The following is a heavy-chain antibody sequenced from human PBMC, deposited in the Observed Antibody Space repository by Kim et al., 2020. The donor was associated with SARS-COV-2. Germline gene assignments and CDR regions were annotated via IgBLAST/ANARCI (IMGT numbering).Heavy chain of an antibody. V-gene: IGHV5-10-1*01. CDR3: ARFVDYDSAAGY. Sequence: NYSPSVQGHVAISADKSISTAYLQWSSLEASDTAMYYCARFVDYDSAAGYWGQGTLVTVSS. D-gene: IGHD3-22*01. J-gene: IGHJ4*02.